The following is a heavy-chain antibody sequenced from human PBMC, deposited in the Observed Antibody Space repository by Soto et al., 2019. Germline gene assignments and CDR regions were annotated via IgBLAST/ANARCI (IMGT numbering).Heavy chain of an antibody. V-gene: IGHV3-66*01. Sequence: GGSLRLSCAASGFTVSSNYMSWVRQAPGKGLEWVSVIYSGGSTYYADSVKGRFTISIDNSKNTLYLQMNSLRAEDTAVYYCERDNGWYFDLWGRGTLVTVSS. CDR1: GFTVSSNY. CDR3: ERDNGWYFDL. D-gene: IGHD2-8*01. CDR2: IYSGGST. J-gene: IGHJ2*01.